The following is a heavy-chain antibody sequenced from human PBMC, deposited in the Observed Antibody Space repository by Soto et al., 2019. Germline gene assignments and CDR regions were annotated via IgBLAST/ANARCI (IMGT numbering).Heavy chain of an antibody. CDR2: ISAYNGNT. CDR1: GDGFTCCA. D-gene: IGHD3-9*01. J-gene: IGHJ6*03. CDR3: ARFRQYYDISNDDKQYYYSFTDF. V-gene: IGHV1-18*01. Sequence: GDGFTCCAMSWVCHYPGQRLEWMGWISAYNGNTNYAQKLQGRVTMTTDTSTSTAYMELRSLRSDDTAVYYCARFRQYYDISNDDKQYYYSFTDFWGNGTTVPVS.